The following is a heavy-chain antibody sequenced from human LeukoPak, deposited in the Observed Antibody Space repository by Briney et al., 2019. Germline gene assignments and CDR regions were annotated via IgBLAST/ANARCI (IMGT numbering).Heavy chain of an antibody. CDR2: INHSGST. CDR1: GGSISSYY. D-gene: IGHD3-22*01. J-gene: IGHJ4*02. Sequence: PSETLSLTCTVSGGSISSYYWSWIRQPPGKGLEWIGEINHSGSTNYNPSLKSRVTISVDTSKNQFSLKLSSVTAADTAVYYCARQDSSGYYGNDYWGQGTLVTVSS. CDR3: ARQDSSGYYGNDY. V-gene: IGHV4-34*01.